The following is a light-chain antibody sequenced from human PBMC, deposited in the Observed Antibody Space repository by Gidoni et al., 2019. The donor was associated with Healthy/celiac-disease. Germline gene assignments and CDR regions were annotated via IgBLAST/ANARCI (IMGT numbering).Light chain of an antibody. CDR2: AAS. CDR1: QSISSY. Sequence: DIKMTQSPSSLSASVGDRVTITCRASQSISSYLNWYQQKPGKAPKLLFYAASSLQSGVPSRFSGSGSGTEFTLTISSMQPEDFATYYCQQSYSTLTWTFGQGTKVEIK. CDR3: QQSYSTLTWT. J-gene: IGKJ1*01. V-gene: IGKV1-39*01.